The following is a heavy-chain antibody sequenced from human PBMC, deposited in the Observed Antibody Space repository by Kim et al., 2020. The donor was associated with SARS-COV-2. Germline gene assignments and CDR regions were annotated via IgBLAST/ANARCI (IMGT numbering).Heavy chain of an antibody. V-gene: IGHV4-59*08. CDR2: MYYSGST. D-gene: IGHD1-26*01. CDR3: ARGRELLASFDY. Sequence: SETLSLTCTVSGGSISNYYWTWIRQPPGKGLEWIGYMYYSGSTNYNPSLKSRVTISVDTSKNQFSLRLSSVTAADTGVYYCARGRELLASFDYWGQGTLVTVSS. CDR1: GGSISNYY. J-gene: IGHJ4*02.